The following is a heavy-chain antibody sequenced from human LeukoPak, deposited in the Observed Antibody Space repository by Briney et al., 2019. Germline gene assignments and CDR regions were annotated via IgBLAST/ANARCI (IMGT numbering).Heavy chain of an antibody. V-gene: IGHV3-33*06. CDR1: GLTFRSYG. J-gene: IGHJ4*02. Sequence: GRSLRLSCAASGLTFRSYGMHWVRQAPGKGLERVAVIWNDGSNEYYADSVKGRFTISRDNSKNTVSLQMNSLRDEDTAVYYCAKDAQRGFDYSNSLEYWGQGTLVTVSS. CDR2: IWNDGSNE. D-gene: IGHD4-11*01. CDR3: AKDAQRGFDYSNSLEY.